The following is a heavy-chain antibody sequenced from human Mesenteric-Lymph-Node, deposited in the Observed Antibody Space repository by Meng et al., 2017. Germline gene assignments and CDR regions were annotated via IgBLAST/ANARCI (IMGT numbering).Heavy chain of an antibody. CDR2: INTDTGNP. CDR3: ARGNHCSSTSCPPDC. V-gene: IGHV7-4-1*02. Sequence: QLHWCILGSSLKKPGPSVKASCKASEYTFPKYAMNWVRQAPGQGLEWMGWINTDTGNPTYAQGFTGRFVFSSDTSVSTAYLQISSLKAEDTAVYYCARGNHCSSTSCPPDCWGQGTLVTVSS. CDR1: EYTFPKYA. J-gene: IGHJ4*02. D-gene: IGHD2-2*01.